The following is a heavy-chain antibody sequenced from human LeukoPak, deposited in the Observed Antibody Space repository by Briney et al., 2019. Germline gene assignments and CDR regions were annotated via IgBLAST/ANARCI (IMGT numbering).Heavy chain of an antibody. CDR2: IYTSGST. Sequence: SQTLSLTCTASGVSISSGSYYWSWIRQPAGKGLEWIGRIYTSGSTNYNPPLKSRVTISVDTSKNQFSLKLSSVTAADTAVYYCASLVGATTNDAFDIWGQGTMVTVSS. D-gene: IGHD1-26*01. V-gene: IGHV4-61*02. CDR3: ASLVGATTNDAFDI. J-gene: IGHJ3*02. CDR1: GVSISSGSYY.